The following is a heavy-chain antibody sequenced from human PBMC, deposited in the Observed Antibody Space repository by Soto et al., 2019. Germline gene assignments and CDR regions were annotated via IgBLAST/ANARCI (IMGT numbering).Heavy chain of an antibody. Sequence: EVQLVQSGAEVIKPGESLTISCKASGYSFTSDWIGWVRQMPGKGLEWMGSIYPGDSDSMYSPSFQGQVTISVDKSINTDYLLWSSLKASDTAMYYCARLRRLERDDFFDYWGQGTLVTVSS. CDR3: ARLRRLERDDFFDY. V-gene: IGHV5-51*01. D-gene: IGHD3-3*01. CDR1: GYSFTSDW. J-gene: IGHJ4*02. CDR2: IYPGDSDS.